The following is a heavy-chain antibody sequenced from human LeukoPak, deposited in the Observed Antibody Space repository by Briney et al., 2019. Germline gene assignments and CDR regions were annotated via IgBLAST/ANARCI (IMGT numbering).Heavy chain of an antibody. V-gene: IGHV3-64*01. CDR3: ARGGGAVAGPNDY. Sequence: AGGSLRLSCAASGFAFSSYAMHWVRQAPGKGLEYVSAISSNGGSTYYANSVKGRFTISRDNSKNTLYLQMGSLRAEDMAVYYCARGGGAVAGPNDYWGQGTLVTVSS. CDR1: GFAFSSYA. CDR2: ISSNGGST. D-gene: IGHD6-19*01. J-gene: IGHJ4*02.